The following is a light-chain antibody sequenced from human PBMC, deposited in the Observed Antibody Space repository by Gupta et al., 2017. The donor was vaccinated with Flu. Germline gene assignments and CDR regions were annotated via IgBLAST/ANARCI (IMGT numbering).Light chain of an antibody. V-gene: IGKV3-15*01. J-gene: IGKJ1*01. Sequence: EIVMTQSPSILSVSPGERATLSCRASQSVSSKLDWDQQKPGQAPRLLIYGASNRATGITARFSGRGEDKEFTRTSSSPQYEGFAGYYWQHDNTWWTFGQGTKVEIK. CDR3: QHDNTWWT. CDR1: QSVSSK. CDR2: GAS.